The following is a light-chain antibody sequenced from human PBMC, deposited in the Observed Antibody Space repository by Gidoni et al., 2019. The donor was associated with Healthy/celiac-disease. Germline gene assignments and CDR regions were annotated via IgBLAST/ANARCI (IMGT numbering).Light chain of an antibody. J-gene: IGLJ2*01. CDR1: KLGDKY. CDR2: QDN. CDR3: QAWDSSTYVV. V-gene: IGLV3-1*01. Sequence: SYELTQPTSVSVSPGQTASITCTGDKLGDKYACWYQQKPGQSPVLVIYQDNKRPSGIPERFSGSNSGNTATLTIRGTQAMDEADYYCQAWDSSTYVVFGGGTKLTVL.